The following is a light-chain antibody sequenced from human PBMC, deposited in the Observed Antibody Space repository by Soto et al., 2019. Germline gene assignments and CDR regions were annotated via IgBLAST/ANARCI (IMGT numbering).Light chain of an antibody. Sequence: QAVLTQPPSASGSPGQSVTISCTGTSSDVGGYNYVSWYQQHPGKAPKLMIYEVSKRPSGVPDRFSGSKSGNTASLTVSGLQAEDVADYYCSSYAGSNNFVFGTG. CDR1: SSDVGGYNY. CDR2: EVS. CDR3: SSYAGSNNFV. V-gene: IGLV2-8*01. J-gene: IGLJ1*01.